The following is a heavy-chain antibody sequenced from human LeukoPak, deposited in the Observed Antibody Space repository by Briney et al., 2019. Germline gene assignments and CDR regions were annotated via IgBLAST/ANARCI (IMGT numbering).Heavy chain of an antibody. CDR2: ISGSGGST. V-gene: IGHV3-23*01. CDR1: GFTFSSYA. J-gene: IGHJ4*02. Sequence: GGSLRLSCAASGFTFSSYAMSWVRQAPGKGLEWVSAISGSGGSTYYADSVKGRFTISRDNSKNTLYLQMNSLRAEDTAVYYCARVPRLGSYFDYWGQGTLVTVSS. CDR3: ARVPRLGSYFDY. D-gene: IGHD3-9*01.